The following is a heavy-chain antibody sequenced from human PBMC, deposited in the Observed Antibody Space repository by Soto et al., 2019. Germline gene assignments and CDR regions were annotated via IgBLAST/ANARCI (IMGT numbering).Heavy chain of an antibody. D-gene: IGHD1-26*01. CDR2: IWYDGSNK. V-gene: IGHV3-33*01. CDR3: ARQKGGATPRSYYYGMDV. Sequence: QVQLVESGGGVVQPGRSLRLSCAASGFTFSSYGMHWVRQAPGKGLEWVAVIWYDGSNKYYADSVKGRFTISRDNSKSTLYLQMNSLRAEDTAVYYWARQKGGATPRSYYYGMDVWGQGTTVTVSS. J-gene: IGHJ6*02. CDR1: GFTFSSYG.